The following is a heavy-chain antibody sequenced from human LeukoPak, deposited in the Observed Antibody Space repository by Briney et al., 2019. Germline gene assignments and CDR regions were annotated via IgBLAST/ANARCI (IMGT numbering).Heavy chain of an antibody. V-gene: IGHV3-23*01. CDR2: ISGSGGST. Sequence: GGSLRLSCAASGFTFSDYSMNWVRQAPGKGLEWVSAISGSGGSTYYADSVKGRFTISRDNSKNTLYLQMNSLRAEDTAVYYCAKVQDHGYWNYYGMDVWGQGTTVTVSS. CDR1: GFTFSDYS. J-gene: IGHJ6*02. CDR3: AKVQDHGYWNYYGMDV. D-gene: IGHD5-18*01.